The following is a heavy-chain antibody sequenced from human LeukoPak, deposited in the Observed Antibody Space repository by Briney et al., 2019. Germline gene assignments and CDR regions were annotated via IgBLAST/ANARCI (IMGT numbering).Heavy chain of an antibody. CDR1: GCSISSDTYS. CDR3: VRVHSDYPYYFDN. Sequence: TLSLTCTVSGCSISSDTYSYIWIRQPPGKGLEWIGYIFHTGSIYYSPSLKSRVTIAVDRSKNQFSLKLSSVTAADTAVYYCVRVHSDYPYYFDNWGQGTLVTVSS. V-gene: IGHV4-30-2*01. D-gene: IGHD5-12*01. J-gene: IGHJ4*02. CDR2: IFHTGSI.